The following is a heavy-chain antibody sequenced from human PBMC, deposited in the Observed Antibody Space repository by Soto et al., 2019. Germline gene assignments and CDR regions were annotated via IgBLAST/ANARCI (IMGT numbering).Heavy chain of an antibody. CDR2: IYHSGST. V-gene: IGHV4-30-2*01. CDR1: GGSISSGGYP. J-gene: IGHJ4*02. Sequence: QLQLQESGSGMVKPSETLSLTCAVSGGSISSGGYPWSWIRQPAGKGLEWIGYIYHSGSTYYNPSLKSLVTISVDRSKNQFSLKLSSVTAADTAVYYCARVFDTVGSFEYWGQGTLVTVSS. D-gene: IGHD3-10*02. CDR3: ARVFDTVGSFEY.